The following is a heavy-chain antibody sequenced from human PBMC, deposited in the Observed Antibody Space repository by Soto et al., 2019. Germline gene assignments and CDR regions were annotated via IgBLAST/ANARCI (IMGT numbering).Heavy chain of an antibody. CDR1: GYSFTSYW. V-gene: IGHV5-10-1*01. CDR3: ARGYCSSTSCYPNWFDP. J-gene: IGHJ5*02. D-gene: IGHD2-2*01. Sequence: PGESLKISCKGSGYSFTSYWINWVRQMPGKGLEWMGRIYPSDSYTNYSPSFQCHVTISADKSISNAYLQWSSLKASDTAMYYCARGYCSSTSCYPNWFDPWGQGTLVTVPS. CDR2: IYPSDSYT.